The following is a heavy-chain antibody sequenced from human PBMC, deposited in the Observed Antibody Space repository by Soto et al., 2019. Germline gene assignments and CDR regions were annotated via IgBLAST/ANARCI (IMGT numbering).Heavy chain of an antibody. Sequence: QVQLVESGGGVVQPGRSLRLSCAASGFTFTRYGMHWVRQAPGKGLEWVAVIVYDGSEKHYGDSVKGRFTISRDNSKNTLYLHMNSLRADDTAVYYCVKDRHRVMYSTSSDRYDFYSGMDVWGQGTTVTVSS. CDR3: VKDRHRVMYSTSSDRYDFYSGMDV. CDR1: GFTFTRYG. V-gene: IGHV3-30*18. J-gene: IGHJ6*02. CDR2: IVYDGSEK. D-gene: IGHD6-6*01.